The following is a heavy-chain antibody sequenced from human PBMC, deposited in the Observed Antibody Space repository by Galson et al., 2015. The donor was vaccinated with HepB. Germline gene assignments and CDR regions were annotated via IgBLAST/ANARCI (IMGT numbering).Heavy chain of an antibody. CDR2: ISYDGTDK. J-gene: IGHJ4*02. D-gene: IGHD1-7*01. CDR1: GFTFSSYA. V-gene: IGHV3-30-3*01. Sequence: SLRLSCAASGFTFSSYAMHWVRQAPGKGLEWLAIISYDGTDKKYADSVKGRFTISRDNSKNTLFLQLNSLRADDTAVYYCAREDNWNYWVYWGQGTLVTVSS. CDR3: AREDNWNYWVY.